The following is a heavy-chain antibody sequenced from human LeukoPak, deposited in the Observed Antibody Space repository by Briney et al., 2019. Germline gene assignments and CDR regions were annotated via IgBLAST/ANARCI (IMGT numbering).Heavy chain of an antibody. V-gene: IGHV4-59*01. CDR1: GGSISSYY. J-gene: IGHJ5*02. Sequence: SETLSLTCTVSGGSISSYYWSWIRQPPGKGLEWIGYTYYSGSTNYNPSLKSRVTISVDTSKNQFSLKLSSVTAADTAVYYCARGMYSSSWYHHWFDPWGQGTLVTVSS. CDR2: TYYSGST. CDR3: ARGMYSSSWYHHWFDP. D-gene: IGHD6-13*01.